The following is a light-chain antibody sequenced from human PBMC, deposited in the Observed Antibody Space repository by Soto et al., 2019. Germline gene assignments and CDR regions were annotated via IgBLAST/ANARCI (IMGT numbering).Light chain of an antibody. CDR3: QQYGSSPYT. Sequence: EIVFTQSPGTLSLSPGERATLSCRASQIISSSYLAWYQQKPGQAPRLLIYGASSRATGIPDRFSGSGSGTDFTLTISRLEPEDFAVYYCQQYGSSPYTFGQGTKLEIK. V-gene: IGKV3-20*01. CDR2: GAS. CDR1: QIISSSY. J-gene: IGKJ2*01.